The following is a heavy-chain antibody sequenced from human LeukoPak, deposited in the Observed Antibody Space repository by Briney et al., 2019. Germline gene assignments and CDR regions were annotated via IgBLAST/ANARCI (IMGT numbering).Heavy chain of an antibody. J-gene: IGHJ1*01. CDR2: ISWDGGRT. Sequence: GGSLRLSWAPAGFTFDDQTMHWVRQAPGKGLEWVSLISWDGGRTYYAASVKGRFTISRDNSKNSLYLQMNSLRTADTALYYCAKASGCYSLYFHHWGQGTLVTVSS. CDR3: AKASGCYSLYFHH. CDR1: GFTFDDQT. V-gene: IGHV3-43*01. D-gene: IGHD1-26*01.